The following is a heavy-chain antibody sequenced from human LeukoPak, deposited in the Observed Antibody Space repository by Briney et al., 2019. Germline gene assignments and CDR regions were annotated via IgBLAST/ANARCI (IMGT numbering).Heavy chain of an antibody. CDR3: ARDGSYDSSPYYFDY. Sequence: SETLSLTCAVSGGSISSSNWWSWVRQPPGKGLEWIGEIYHSGSTSYNPSLKSRVTISVDKSKNQFSLKLSSVTAADTAVYYCARDGSYDSSPYYFDYWGQGTLVTVSS. V-gene: IGHV4-4*02. D-gene: IGHD3-22*01. CDR1: GGSISSSNW. CDR2: IYHSGST. J-gene: IGHJ4*02.